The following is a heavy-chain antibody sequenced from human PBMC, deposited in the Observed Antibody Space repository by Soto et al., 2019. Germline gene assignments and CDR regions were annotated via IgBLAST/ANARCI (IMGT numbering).Heavy chain of an antibody. J-gene: IGHJ4*02. Sequence: PSETLSLTFTVSGGSISTAGIYWSWLRQHPGKGPEWIGYVFYSGITYYNPSLKSRVSISVDSSKNQFSLNLTSVTAADTAVYYCARNRGSSKPYYFDKWGQGAPVTVSS. CDR2: VFYSGIT. CDR1: GGSISTAGIY. CDR3: ARNRGSSKPYYFDK. V-gene: IGHV4-31*03. D-gene: IGHD1-26*01.